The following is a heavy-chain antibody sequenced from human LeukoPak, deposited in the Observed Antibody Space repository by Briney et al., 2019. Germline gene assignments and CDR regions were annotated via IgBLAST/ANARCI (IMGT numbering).Heavy chain of an antibody. J-gene: IGHJ3*02. D-gene: IGHD4-17*01. Sequence: SETLSLTCTVSGGSISSYYWTWIRQSPGKGLEWIGYISYIGSTNYNPSLKSRVTISIDTSKNQFSLKLRSVTAADTAVYYCARELVTVTKGFDIWGQGTMVSVSS. CDR2: ISYIGST. V-gene: IGHV4-59*01. CDR1: GGSISSYY. CDR3: ARELVTVTKGFDI.